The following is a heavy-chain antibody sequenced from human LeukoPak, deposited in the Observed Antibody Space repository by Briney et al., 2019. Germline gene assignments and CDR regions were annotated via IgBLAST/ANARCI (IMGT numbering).Heavy chain of an antibody. CDR3: ARANNLNYDFWSGYYY. Sequence: GASVRVSGKASGYTFTSYGISWVRQAPGQGLEWMGWISAYNGNTNYAQKLQGRVTMTTDTSTSTAYMELRSLRSDDTAVYYCARANNLNYDFWSGYYYWGQGTLVTVSS. J-gene: IGHJ4*02. CDR1: GYTFTSYG. D-gene: IGHD3-3*01. V-gene: IGHV1-18*01. CDR2: ISAYNGNT.